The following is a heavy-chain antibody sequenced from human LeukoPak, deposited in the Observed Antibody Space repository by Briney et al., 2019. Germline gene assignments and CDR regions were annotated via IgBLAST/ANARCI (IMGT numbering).Heavy chain of an antibody. CDR1: RFTFSSYA. Sequence: GGSLRLSCAASRFTFSSYAMNWVRQAPGKGLEWVAVIWYDGSNKYYADSVKGRFTISRDNSKNTLYLQMNSLRAEDTAVYYCARGGFGNVTPLLDYRGQGTLVTVSS. D-gene: IGHD1-1*01. J-gene: IGHJ4*02. V-gene: IGHV3-33*08. CDR3: ARGGFGNVTPLLDY. CDR2: IWYDGSNK.